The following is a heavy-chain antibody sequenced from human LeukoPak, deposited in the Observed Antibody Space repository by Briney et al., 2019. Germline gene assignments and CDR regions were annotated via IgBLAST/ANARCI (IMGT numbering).Heavy chain of an antibody. CDR2: IYYSGST. Sequence: PSETLSLTCTVSGGSISSSSYYWGWIRQPPGKGLEWIGSIYYSGSTYYNPSLESRVTISVDTSKNQFSLKLSSVTAADTAVYYCATVSYYYYMDVWGKGTTVTISS. V-gene: IGHV4-39*01. CDR1: GGSISSSSYY. D-gene: IGHD4-17*01. CDR3: ATVSYYYYMDV. J-gene: IGHJ6*03.